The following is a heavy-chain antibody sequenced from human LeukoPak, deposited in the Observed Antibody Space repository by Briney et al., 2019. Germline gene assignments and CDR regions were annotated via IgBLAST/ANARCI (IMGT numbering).Heavy chain of an antibody. J-gene: IGHJ3*02. CDR3: THAFYI. Sequence: GGSLRLSCAASGXAFSGSAMHWVRQASGKGLEWVGRVKSKANSYATAYAASVKGRFTVSRDDSTNTASLQMNSLKTEDTAVYYCTHAFYIWGQGIMVTVSS. CDR2: VKSKANSYAT. CDR1: GXAFSGSA. V-gene: IGHV3-73*01.